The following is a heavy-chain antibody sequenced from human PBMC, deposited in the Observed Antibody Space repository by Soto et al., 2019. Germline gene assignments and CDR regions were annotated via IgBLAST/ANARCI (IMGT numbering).Heavy chain of an antibody. J-gene: IGHJ5*01. CDR2: VYHNGGA. V-gene: IGHV4-39*01. CDR3: GRVVEGATRHTDPDS. CDR1: GVSIHNSHSF. D-gene: IGHD2-21*01. Sequence: PSATLAHTCTVSGVSIHNSHSFWAWIRQPPGKGLQFIASVYHNGGAHYNSSLKSRVTISVDTANNQVSLRMRSLTAADTAFYYCGRVVEGATRHTDPDSWGQGILVTVS.